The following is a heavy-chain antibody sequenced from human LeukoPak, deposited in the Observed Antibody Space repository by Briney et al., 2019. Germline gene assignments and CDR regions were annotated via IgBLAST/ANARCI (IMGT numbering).Heavy chain of an antibody. D-gene: IGHD4-11*01. J-gene: IGHJ4*02. CDR3: ARQTTILTTLNY. CDR1: GYSFTSYW. Sequence: GESLKISCKGPGYSFTSYWIGWVRQMPGKGLEWMGIIYPGDSDTRHSPSFQGQVTISADKSISTAYLQWSSLKASDTAMHYCARQTTILTTLNYWGQGTLVTVSS. V-gene: IGHV5-51*01. CDR2: IYPGDSDT.